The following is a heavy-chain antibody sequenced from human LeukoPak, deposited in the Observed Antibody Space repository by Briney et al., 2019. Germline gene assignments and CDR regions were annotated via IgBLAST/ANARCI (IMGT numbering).Heavy chain of an antibody. V-gene: IGHV4-30-4*01. Sequence: SETLSLTCTVSGGSISSGDYYWSWIRQPPGKGLEWIGYIYYSGSTYYNPSLKSRVTISVDTSKNQFSLKLSSVTAADTAVYYCARDSSGYYYSMDVWGQGTTVTVSS. J-gene: IGHJ6*02. CDR3: ARDSSGYYYSMDV. CDR1: GGSISSGDYY. D-gene: IGHD3-22*01. CDR2: IYYSGST.